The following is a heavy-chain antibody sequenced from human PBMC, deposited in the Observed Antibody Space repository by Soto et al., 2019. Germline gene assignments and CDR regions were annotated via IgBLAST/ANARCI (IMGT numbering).Heavy chain of an antibody. D-gene: IGHD6-13*01. V-gene: IGHV3-30*18. CDR3: AKGGPFSIAAAGTQ. CDR2: ISYDGSKK. Sequence: PGGSLRLACAASGFTFSGYGMHWVRQAPGKGLEWVAVISYDGSKKYYADSVKGRFTISRDNSKNTLYLQMNSLRVEDTAVYYCAKGGPFSIAAAGTQWGQGTLVTVSS. CDR1: GFTFSGYG. J-gene: IGHJ4*02.